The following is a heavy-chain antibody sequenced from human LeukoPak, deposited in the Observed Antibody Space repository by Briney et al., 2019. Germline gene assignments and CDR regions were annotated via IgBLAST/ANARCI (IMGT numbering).Heavy chain of an antibody. CDR2: IYTSGTT. D-gene: IGHD4-17*01. CDR3: ARDTQNDYGDLSWFDP. V-gene: IGHV4-61*02. Sequence: SQTLSLTCTVSGDSITSGSCYWSWIRQPAGKGLEWIGRIYTSGTTNYNPSLKSRATISLDTSKNQFSLELSSVTTADTAVYYCARDTQNDYGDLSWFDPRGQASLLAVCS. J-gene: IGHJ5*02. CDR1: GDSITSGSCY.